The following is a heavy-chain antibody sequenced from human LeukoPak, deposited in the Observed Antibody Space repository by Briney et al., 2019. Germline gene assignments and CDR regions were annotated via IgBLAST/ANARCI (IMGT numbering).Heavy chain of an antibody. CDR1: GFTFSSYA. D-gene: IGHD4-17*01. Sequence: PGGSLRLSCAASGFTFSSYAMSWVRQAPGKGLECVSAISGSGGSTYYADSVKGRFTISRDNSKNTLYLQMNSLRAEDTAVYYCAKDPDASTTFDYWGQGTLVTVSS. J-gene: IGHJ4*02. CDR2: ISGSGGST. CDR3: AKDPDASTTFDY. V-gene: IGHV3-23*01.